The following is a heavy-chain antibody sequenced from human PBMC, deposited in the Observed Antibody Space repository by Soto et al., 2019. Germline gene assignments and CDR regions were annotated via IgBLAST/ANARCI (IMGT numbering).Heavy chain of an antibody. V-gene: IGHV3-21*01. Sequence: GGSLRLSCAASGFTFGSYSMNWVRQAPGKGLEWVSSISSSSYIYYADSVKGRFTISRDNAKNSLYLQMNSLRAEDTAVYYCAKAMIVVVRDAFDIWGQGTMVTVSS. CDR1: GFTFGSYS. CDR3: AKAMIVVVRDAFDI. D-gene: IGHD3-22*01. J-gene: IGHJ3*02. CDR2: ISSSSYI.